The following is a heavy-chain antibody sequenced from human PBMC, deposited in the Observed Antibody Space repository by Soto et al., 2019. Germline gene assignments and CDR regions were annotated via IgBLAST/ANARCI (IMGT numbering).Heavy chain of an antibody. CDR3: ARDAGGSGSHYGMDV. CDR1: GGSISSYY. V-gene: IGHV4-59*01. J-gene: IGHJ6*04. D-gene: IGHD3-10*01. CDR2: IYYSGST. Sequence: SETLSLTCTVSGGSISSYYWSWIRQPPGKGLEWIGYIYYSGSTNYNPSLKSRVTISVDTSKNQFSLKLSSVTAADTAVYYCARDAGGSGSHYGMDVWGKGTTVTVSS.